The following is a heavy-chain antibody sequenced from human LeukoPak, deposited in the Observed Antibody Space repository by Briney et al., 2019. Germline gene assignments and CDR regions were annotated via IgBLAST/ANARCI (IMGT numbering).Heavy chain of an antibody. CDR3: ARGLGSSWYYFDY. Sequence: PGGSLRLSCAASGFTFSSYAMHWDRQAPGKGLEWVAVISYDGSNKYYADSVKGRFTISRDNSKNTLYLQMNSLRAEDTAVYYCARGLGSSWYYFDYWGQGTLVTVSS. CDR2: ISYDGSNK. J-gene: IGHJ4*02. V-gene: IGHV3-30-3*01. D-gene: IGHD6-13*01. CDR1: GFTFSSYA.